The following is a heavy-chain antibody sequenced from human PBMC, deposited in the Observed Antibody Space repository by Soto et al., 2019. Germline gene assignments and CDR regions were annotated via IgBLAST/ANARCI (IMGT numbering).Heavy chain of an antibody. V-gene: IGHV3-21*01. CDR3: ARSIAYCGSTSCHSGHYYYFYMDV. CDR2: ISRSSSYI. Sequence: GSLRLSCAASGFTFNSYSMNWVRQAPGKGLEWVSSISRSSSYIYYADSVKGRFTISRDNAKHSLHLQMNSLRAEDTAVYYCARSIAYCGSTSCHSGHYYYFYMDVWGKGTTVTVSS. D-gene: IGHD2-2*02. CDR1: GFTFNSYS. J-gene: IGHJ6*03.